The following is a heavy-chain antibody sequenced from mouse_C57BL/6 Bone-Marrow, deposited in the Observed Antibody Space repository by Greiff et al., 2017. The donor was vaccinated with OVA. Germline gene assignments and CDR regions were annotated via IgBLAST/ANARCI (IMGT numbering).Heavy chain of an antibody. V-gene: IGHV1-81*01. CDR1: GYTFTSYG. CDR2: IYPRSGNT. D-gene: IGHD1-1*01. J-gene: IGHJ2*01. Sequence: QVQLQQSGAELARPGASVKLSCKASGYTFTSYGISWVKQRTGQGLEWIGEIYPRSGNTYYNEKFKGKATLTADKSSSTAYMELRSLTSEDSAGYCCARPGGSNYVHYFDDWGQGTTLTVSS. CDR3: ARPGGSNYVHYFDD.